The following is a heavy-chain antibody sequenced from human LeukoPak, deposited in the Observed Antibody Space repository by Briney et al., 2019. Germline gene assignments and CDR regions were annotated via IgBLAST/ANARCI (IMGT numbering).Heavy chain of an antibody. Sequence: GGSLRLSCAASGFTFSSCSMNWVRQAPGKGLEGVSSISSSSYQYYADSVKGRFTISRDNAKNSLYLQMNSLRAEDTAVYYCARDRWEQYYYYYMDVWGKGTTVTVSS. CDR1: GFTFSSCS. CDR2: ISSSSYQ. CDR3: ARDRWEQYYYYYMDV. J-gene: IGHJ6*03. V-gene: IGHV3-21*01. D-gene: IGHD1-26*01.